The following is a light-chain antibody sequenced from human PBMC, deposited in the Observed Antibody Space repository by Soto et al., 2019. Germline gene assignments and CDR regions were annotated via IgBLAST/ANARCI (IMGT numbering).Light chain of an antibody. V-gene: IGKV3-15*01. CDR2: GAS. CDR1: QSVSSN. J-gene: IGKJ5*01. CDR3: QQRSNWPIT. Sequence: EIVMSQSPATLSLSPGERATLSCRASQSVSSNLAWYQQKPGQAPRLLIYGASTRATGIPARFSGSGSGTEFTLTISSLQSEDFAVYYCQQRSNWPITSGQGTRLEIK.